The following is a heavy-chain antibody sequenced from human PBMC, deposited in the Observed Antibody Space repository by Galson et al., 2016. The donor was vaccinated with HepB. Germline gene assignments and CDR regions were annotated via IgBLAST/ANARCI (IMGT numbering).Heavy chain of an antibody. V-gene: IGHV3-15*01. CDR1: GFTFTNAW. CDR3: TTDYSADYDDIHDAFNI. D-gene: IGHD4-17*01. J-gene: IGHJ3*02. CDR2: IKSATDDGTT. Sequence: SLRLSCAVSGFTFTNAWMTWVRQAPGKGLEWVGRIKSATDDGTTDYAAPVKGRFSISRDDSKNTLYLQMNSLKTEDTAVYYCTTDYSADYDDIHDAFNIWGQGTLVTVSS.